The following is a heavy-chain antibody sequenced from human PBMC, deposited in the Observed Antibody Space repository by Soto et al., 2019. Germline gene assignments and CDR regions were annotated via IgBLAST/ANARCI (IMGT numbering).Heavy chain of an antibody. CDR3: AHRQRTVYFDY. D-gene: IGHD4-17*01. CDR1: GFSLSTSGVG. J-gene: IGHJ4*02. CDR2: LYWDDDK. Sequence: QITLKESGPTLVKPTQTLTLTCTFSGFSLSTSGVGVGWIRQPPGKALEWLALLYWDDDKRYSPSLKSRLTFTKDTSKNQVVLTMTNMDPVDTATYYCAHRQRTVYFDYWGQGTLVTVSS. V-gene: IGHV2-5*02.